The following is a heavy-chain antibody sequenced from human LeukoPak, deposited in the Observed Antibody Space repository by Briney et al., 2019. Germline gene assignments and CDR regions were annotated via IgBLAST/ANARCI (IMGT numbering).Heavy chain of an antibody. Sequence: ASVKASCKASGYTFTTYGLSCVRQAPGQALDWMAWISAYNGYTNYAQKLQGRLTMTTDTSTSTAYMELRSLRSDDTAVYYCARVGGGSYYLYFDYWGQGTLVTVSS. D-gene: IGHD1-26*01. V-gene: IGHV1-18*01. J-gene: IGHJ4*02. CDR2: ISAYNGYT. CDR3: ARVGGGSYYLYFDY. CDR1: GYTFTTYG.